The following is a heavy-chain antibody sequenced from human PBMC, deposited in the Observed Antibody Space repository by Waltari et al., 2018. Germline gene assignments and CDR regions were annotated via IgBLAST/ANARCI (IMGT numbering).Heavy chain of an antibody. V-gene: IGHV4-38-2*02. CDR2: IYHSGST. Sequence: QVQLQESGTGLVKPSETLSLTCAVPGYSISSGYSRGWTRQPPGKGLEWIGSIYHSGSTYYNPSLKSRVTISVDTSKNQFSLKLSSVTAADTAVYYCARDHGSGRGGGAFDIWGQGTMVTVSS. J-gene: IGHJ3*02. CDR3: ARDHGSGRGGGAFDI. CDR1: GYSISSGYS. D-gene: IGHD6-19*01.